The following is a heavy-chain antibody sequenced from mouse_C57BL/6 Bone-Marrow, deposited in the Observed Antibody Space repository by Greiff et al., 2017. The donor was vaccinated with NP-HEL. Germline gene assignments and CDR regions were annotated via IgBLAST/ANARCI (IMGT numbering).Heavy chain of an antibody. Sequence: VKVVESGPELVKPGASVKISCKASGYAFSSSWMNWVKQRPGKGLEWIGRIYPGDGDTNYNGKFKGKATLTADKSSSTAYMQLSSLTSEDSAVYVCARSGNGGGAFAYWGQGTLVTVSA. CDR1: GYAFSSSW. CDR3: ARSGNGGGAFAY. CDR2: IYPGDGDT. V-gene: IGHV1-82*01. J-gene: IGHJ3*01. D-gene: IGHD1-1*02.